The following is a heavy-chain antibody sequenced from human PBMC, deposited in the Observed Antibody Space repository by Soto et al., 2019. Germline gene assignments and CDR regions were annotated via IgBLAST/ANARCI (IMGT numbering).Heavy chain of an antibody. Sequence: PGESLKISCKGSGYSFTSYWIGWVRQMPGKGLEWMGIIYPGDSDTRYSPSFQGQVTISADKSISTAYLQWSSLKASDTAMYYCATSFYDFWSGYNPHGMDVWGQGTTVTVSS. CDR2: IYPGDSDT. J-gene: IGHJ6*02. CDR3: ATSFYDFWSGYNPHGMDV. CDR1: GYSFTSYW. V-gene: IGHV5-51*03. D-gene: IGHD3-3*01.